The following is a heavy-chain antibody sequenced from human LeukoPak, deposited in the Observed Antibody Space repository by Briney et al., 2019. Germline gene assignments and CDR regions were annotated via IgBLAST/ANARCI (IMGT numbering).Heavy chain of an antibody. Sequence: SETLSLTCAVYGGSFSGYYWSWIRQPPGKGLEWIGEINHSGSTNYNPSFKSRVTISVDTSKNQFSLKLSSVTAADTAVYYCARGRVVFRPWGQGTLVTVSS. CDR2: INHSGST. CDR1: GGSFSGYY. CDR3: ARGRVVFRP. D-gene: IGHD3-16*01. V-gene: IGHV4-34*01. J-gene: IGHJ5*02.